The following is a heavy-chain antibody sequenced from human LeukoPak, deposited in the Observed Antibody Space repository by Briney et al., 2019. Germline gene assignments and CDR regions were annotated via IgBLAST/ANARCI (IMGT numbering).Heavy chain of an antibody. CDR2: IKQDGSEK. D-gene: IGHD3-9*01. Sequence: GGSLRLSCAASGFTFSRYWMSWVRQAPGKGLEWVANIKQDGSEKYYVDFVKGRFTISRDNAKNSLYLQMNSLRAEDTAVYYCARERQPYDILTGYDDYWGQGTLVTVSS. V-gene: IGHV3-7*01. J-gene: IGHJ4*02. CDR1: GFTFSRYW. CDR3: ARERQPYDILTGYDDY.